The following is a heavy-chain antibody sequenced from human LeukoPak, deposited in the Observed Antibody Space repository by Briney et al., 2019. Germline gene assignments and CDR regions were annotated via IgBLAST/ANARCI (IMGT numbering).Heavy chain of an antibody. Sequence: GGSLRLSCAASGFTFSSYCMKWVRQAPGKGLLWVSRIASDGSSTTYADSVKGRFSISRDNAKNTLYLQMNSLRVEDTAVYYCARGRPHGNDYWGQGTLVTVSS. J-gene: IGHJ4*02. D-gene: IGHD4-23*01. CDR2: IASDGSST. CDR3: ARGRPHGNDY. CDR1: GFTFSSYC. V-gene: IGHV3-74*01.